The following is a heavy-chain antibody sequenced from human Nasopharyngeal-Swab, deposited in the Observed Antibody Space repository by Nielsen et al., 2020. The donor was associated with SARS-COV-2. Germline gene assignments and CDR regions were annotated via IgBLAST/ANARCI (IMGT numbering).Heavy chain of an antibody. CDR2: ISGSGGST. CDR1: GFTFSSYA. Sequence: SLKISCAASGFTFSSYAMSWVRQAPGKGLEWVSAISGSGGSTYYADSVKGRFTISRDNSKNTLYLQMNSLRAEDTAVYYCAKDYYDSSGYYYVWGQGTLVTASS. J-gene: IGHJ4*02. D-gene: IGHD3-22*01. CDR3: AKDYYDSSGYYYV. V-gene: IGHV3-23*01.